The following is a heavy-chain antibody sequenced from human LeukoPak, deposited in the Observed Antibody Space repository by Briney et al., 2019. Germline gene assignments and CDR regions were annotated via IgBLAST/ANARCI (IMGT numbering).Heavy chain of an antibody. CDR2: ISGSGGST. V-gene: IGHV3-23*01. Sequence: GGSLRLSCAASGFTFSSYAMSWVRQAPGKGLEWVSAISGSGGSTYYADSVKGRFTISRDNSKNTLYLQMNSLRAEDTAVYYCARAMVRGVAHMWGQGTLVTVSS. D-gene: IGHD3-10*01. J-gene: IGHJ4*02. CDR3: ARAMVRGVAHM. CDR1: GFTFSSYA.